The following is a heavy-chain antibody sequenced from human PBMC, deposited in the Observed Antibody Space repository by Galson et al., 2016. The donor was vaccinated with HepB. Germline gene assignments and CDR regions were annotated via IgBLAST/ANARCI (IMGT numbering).Heavy chain of an antibody. CDR2: ISGSGGST. CDR1: GFTFSSFG. CDR3: ARDGLRWSPVEYFHQ. Sequence: SLRLSCAASGFTFSSFGMSWVRQTPGKGLEWVSLISGSGGSTSYADSVKGRFIISRDNSNNTLYLQMNSLRAEDTAVYYCARDGLRWSPVEYFHQWGQGTLVTVSS. D-gene: IGHD3/OR15-3a*01. J-gene: IGHJ1*01. V-gene: IGHV3-23*01.